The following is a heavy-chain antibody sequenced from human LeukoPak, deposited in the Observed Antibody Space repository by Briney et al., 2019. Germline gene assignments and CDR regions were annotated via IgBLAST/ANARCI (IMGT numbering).Heavy chain of an antibody. CDR2: IKGDGTST. V-gene: IGHV3-74*01. CDR1: GFTFSSYW. J-gene: IGHJ4*02. CDR3: ASGTASYY. Sequence: GGSLRLSCAASGFTFSSYWMHWVRQVPGRGLVWVSRIKGDGTSTSYADSVKGRFTISRDNAKNTLYLQMNSLRAEDTAVYYCASGTASYYWGQGTLVTVSS.